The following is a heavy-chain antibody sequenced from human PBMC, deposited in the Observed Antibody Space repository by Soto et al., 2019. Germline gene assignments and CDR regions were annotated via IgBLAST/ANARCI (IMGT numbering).Heavy chain of an antibody. CDR1: GGSFSGYY. CDR2: INHSGST. CDR3: ARGKPPKLYSSSYDY. J-gene: IGHJ4*02. D-gene: IGHD6-6*01. V-gene: IGHV4-34*01. Sequence: QVQLQQWGAGLLKPSETLSLTCAVYGGSFSGYYWSWIRQPPGKGLAWFGEINHSGSTNYNPSLKSRVTKSVDTSKNQFSLTLSSVTAANTAVYYCARGKPPKLYSSSYDYWGQGTLVTVSS.